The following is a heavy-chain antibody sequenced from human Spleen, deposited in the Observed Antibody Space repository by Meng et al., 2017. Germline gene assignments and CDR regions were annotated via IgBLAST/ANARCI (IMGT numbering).Heavy chain of an antibody. CDR1: GYSFSSYW. D-gene: IGHD4-17*01. V-gene: IGHV5-51*01. CDR2: IYPGDSDT. CDR3: ARLAGTIYYFDS. J-gene: IGHJ4*02. Sequence: GESLKISCQGSGYSFSSYWIAWVRQMPGKGLEWMGIIYPGDSDTRYGPSFQGQVTISADKSISTAYLQWRSLKASDTAIYYCARLAGTIYYFDSWGQGTLVTVSS.